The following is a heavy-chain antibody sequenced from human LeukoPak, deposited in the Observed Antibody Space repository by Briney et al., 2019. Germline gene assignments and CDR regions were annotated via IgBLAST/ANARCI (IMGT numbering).Heavy chain of an antibody. V-gene: IGHV1-2*02. J-gene: IGHJ6*02. D-gene: IGHD2-2*01. Sequence: GASVKVSCKASGYTFTGYYMHWVRQAPGQGREWMGWINPNSGGTNYAQKLQGRVTMTTDTSTSTAYLELRSLRSDDTAVYYCARDLIVVVPAATYYYYGMDVWGQGTTVTVSS. CDR3: ARDLIVVVPAATYYYYGMDV. CDR2: INPNSGGT. CDR1: GYTFTGYY.